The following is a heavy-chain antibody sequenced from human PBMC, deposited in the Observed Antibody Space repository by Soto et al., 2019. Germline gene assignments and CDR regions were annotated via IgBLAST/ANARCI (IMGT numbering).Heavy chain of an antibody. CDR3: ARGVLLAPDV. CDR1: GGSITSHC. D-gene: IGHD1-26*01. V-gene: IGHV4-59*08. J-gene: IGHJ6*02. Sequence: SETLSLTCSVSGGSITSHCWTWVRQPPGKGLEWIGYMYYSGRTNYNPSLKSRVTVSIDPSKNQFSLQMSSITAADTAVYYCARGVLLAPDVWGQGTTVTVSS. CDR2: MYYSGRT.